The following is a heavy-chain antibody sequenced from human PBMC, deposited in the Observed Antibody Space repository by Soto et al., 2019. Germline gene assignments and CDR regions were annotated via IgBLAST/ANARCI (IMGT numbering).Heavy chain of an antibody. V-gene: IGHV3-23*01. CDR3: AKIGEAAMLQYFDY. J-gene: IGHJ4*02. CDR1: GLTFSSYD. CDR2: ISGSGGST. D-gene: IGHD2-2*01. Sequence: EVQLLESGGGLVQPGGSLRLSCAASGLTFSSYDMSWVRQAPWKVLEWVSAISGSGGSTYYADSVKGRFTISRDNSKNTLYLQMNSLRAEDTAVYYCAKIGEAAMLQYFDYWGQGTLVNVSS.